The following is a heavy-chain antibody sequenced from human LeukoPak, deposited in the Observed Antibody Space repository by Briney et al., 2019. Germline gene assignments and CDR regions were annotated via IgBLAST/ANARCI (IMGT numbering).Heavy chain of an antibody. CDR3: ARDLSSSWRSGWFDP. CDR1: GGSISSYY. CDR2: IYTSGST. D-gene: IGHD6-13*01. J-gene: IGHJ5*02. Sequence: SQTLSLTCTVSGGSISSYYWSWIRQPAGKGLEWIGRIYTSGSTNYNPSLKSRVTMSVYTSKNQFSLKLSSVTAADTAVYYCARDLSSSWRSGWFDPWGQGTLVTVSS. V-gene: IGHV4-4*07.